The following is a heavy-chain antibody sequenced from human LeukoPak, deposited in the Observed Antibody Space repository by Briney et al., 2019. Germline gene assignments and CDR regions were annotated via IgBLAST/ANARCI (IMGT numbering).Heavy chain of an antibody. D-gene: IGHD2-15*01. J-gene: IGHJ4*02. CDR2: MNGGGDTT. CDR1: GFTFNHHA. V-gene: IGHV3-23*01. CDR3: ARSDCSGTYCYVLDY. Sequence: GGSLRLSCAASGFTFNHHAMSWVRQAPGKGLEWVSAMNGGGDTTDYADSVKGRFTISRDISKSTLYLQINSLRAEDTATYYCARSDCSGTYCYVLDYWGQGTLVTVSS.